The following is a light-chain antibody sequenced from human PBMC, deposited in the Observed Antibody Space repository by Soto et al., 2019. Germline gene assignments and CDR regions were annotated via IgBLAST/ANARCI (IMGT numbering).Light chain of an antibody. V-gene: IGKV3-11*01. J-gene: IGKJ5*01. CDR3: QQRRNWQIT. CDR1: QSVSTS. CDR2: AAS. Sequence: TVLTQSPATLSLSPGERSTLSCRTGQSVSTSLAWYQQKPGQAPRLLIYAASNRVTGIPARFRGSGSGTDFTLTIISLEPDDFAVYYWQQRRNWQITFGQGTRLEIK.